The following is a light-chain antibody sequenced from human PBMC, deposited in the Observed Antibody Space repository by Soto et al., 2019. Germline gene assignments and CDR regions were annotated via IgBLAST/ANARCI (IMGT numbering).Light chain of an antibody. CDR3: QQGASFPLA. V-gene: IGKV1-12*01. CDR1: QTINIW. J-gene: IGKJ4*01. Sequence: DLQMTQSPSTLSASVGDRVTITCRASQTINIWLAWYQQKPGKAPNLLIFAASSLQSGVPTRFSGSGSGTDFTLTISSLQPEDFATYFCQQGASFPLAFGGGTKVEIK. CDR2: AAS.